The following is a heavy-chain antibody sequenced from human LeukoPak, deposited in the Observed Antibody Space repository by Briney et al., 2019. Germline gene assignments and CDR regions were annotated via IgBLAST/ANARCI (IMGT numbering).Heavy chain of an antibody. V-gene: IGHV4-39*01. D-gene: IGHD3-3*01. CDR1: GGSVSSSSYY. CDR3: ARHLGRVDFWSGYYVDY. J-gene: IGHJ4*02. CDR2: IYYSGST. Sequence: SETLSLTCTVSGGSVSSSSYYWGWIRQPPGKGLEWIGSIYYSGSTYYNPSLKSRVTISVDTSKNQFSLKLSSVTAADTAVYYCARHLGRVDFWSGYYVDYWGQGTLVTVSS.